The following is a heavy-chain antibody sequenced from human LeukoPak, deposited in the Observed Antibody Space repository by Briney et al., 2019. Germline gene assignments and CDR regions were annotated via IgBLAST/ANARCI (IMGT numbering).Heavy chain of an antibody. CDR3: ARGRSGWYRNWFDP. V-gene: IGHV4-34*01. CDR1: GDSISSYY. D-gene: IGHD6-19*01. Sequence: PSETLSLTCTVSGDSISSYYWSWLRQPPGKGLEWIGEINHSGSTNYNPSLKSRVTISVDTSKNQFSLKLNSVTAADTAVYYCARGRSGWYRNWFDPWGQGTLVTVSS. J-gene: IGHJ5*02. CDR2: INHSGST.